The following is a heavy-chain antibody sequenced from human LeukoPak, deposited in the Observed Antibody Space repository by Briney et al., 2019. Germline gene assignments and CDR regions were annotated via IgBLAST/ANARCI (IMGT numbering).Heavy chain of an antibody. CDR1: EFTFRNYD. Sequence: PGGSLRLSCAASEFTFRNYDMHWVRQAPGKGLEWVAFIRYDGNNKYYADSVKGRFTISRDNSKNTLYLQMNSLRAEDTAVYYGHSSGYYGFDYWGQGTLVTVSS. D-gene: IGHD3-22*01. CDR2: IRYDGNNK. J-gene: IGHJ4*02. V-gene: IGHV3-30*02. CDR3: HSSGYYGFDY.